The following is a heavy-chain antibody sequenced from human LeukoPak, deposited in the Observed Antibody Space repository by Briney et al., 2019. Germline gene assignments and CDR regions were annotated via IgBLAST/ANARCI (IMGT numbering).Heavy chain of an antibody. CDR2: ISSSSSYI. CDR3: ARVEGDIVVVPAAIGPHYGMDV. J-gene: IGHJ6*02. V-gene: IGHV3-21*01. Sequence: GGSLRLSCAASGFTFSSYGMHWVRQAPGKGLEWVSSISSSSSYIYYADSVKGRFTISRDNAKNSLYLQMNSLRAEDTAMYYCARVEGDIVVVPAAIGPHYGMDVWGQGTTVTVSS. CDR1: GFTFSSYG. D-gene: IGHD2-2*01.